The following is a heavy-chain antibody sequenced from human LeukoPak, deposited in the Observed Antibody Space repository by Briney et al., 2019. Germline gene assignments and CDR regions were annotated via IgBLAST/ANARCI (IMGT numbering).Heavy chain of an antibody. V-gene: IGHV1-18*01. CDR1: GYTFTSYG. Sequence: ASANVSCKASGYTFTSYGISWVRQAPGQGLEWMGWISAYNGNTNYAQKLQGRVTMTTDTSTSTAYMELRSLRSDDTAVYYCARDGGSGSHWGNYFDYWGQGTLVTVSS. J-gene: IGHJ4*02. CDR2: ISAYNGNT. CDR3: ARDGGSGSHWGNYFDY. D-gene: IGHD1-26*01.